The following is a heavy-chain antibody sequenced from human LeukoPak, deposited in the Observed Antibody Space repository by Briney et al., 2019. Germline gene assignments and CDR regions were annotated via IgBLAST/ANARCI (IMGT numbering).Heavy chain of an antibody. CDR3: ARDNPGYYDILTAEEAVGAFDI. Sequence: ASVKVSCKASGYTFTSYYMHWVRQAPGQGLEWMGIINPSGGSTSYAQTFQGRVTMTRDTSTSTVYMELSSLRSEDTAVYYCARDNPGYYDILTAEEAVGAFDIWGQGTMVTVSS. D-gene: IGHD3-9*01. CDR2: INPSGGST. V-gene: IGHV1-46*01. J-gene: IGHJ3*02. CDR1: GYTFTSYY.